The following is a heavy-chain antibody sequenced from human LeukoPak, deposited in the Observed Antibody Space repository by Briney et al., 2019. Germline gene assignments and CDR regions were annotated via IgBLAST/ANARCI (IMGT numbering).Heavy chain of an antibody. V-gene: IGHV3-21*01. J-gene: IGHJ4*02. CDR3: TRLTSGWPDF. D-gene: IGHD6-19*01. CDR1: GFTFTSYS. Sequence: GGSLRLSCAASGFTFTSYSMNWVRQAPEKGLEWVSAISSNSGTYIYYADSVKGRFTIARDNAKSSVYLQMHSLRAEDTGVYYCTRLTSGWPDFWGQGTLVTVSS. CDR2: ISSNSGTYI.